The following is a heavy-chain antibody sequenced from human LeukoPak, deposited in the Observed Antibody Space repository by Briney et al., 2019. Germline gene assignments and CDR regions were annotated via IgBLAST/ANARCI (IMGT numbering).Heavy chain of an antibody. Sequence: PGGSLRLSCAASGFTFSSYSMNWVRQAPGKGLEWVSSISSSSSYIYYADSVKGRFTISRDNAKNSLYLQMNSLRAEDTAVYYCAREEARGYYPGYFDYWGQGTLVTVSS. J-gene: IGHJ4*02. CDR1: GFTFSSYS. V-gene: IGHV3-21*01. CDR2: ISSSSSYI. CDR3: AREEARGYYPGYFDY. D-gene: IGHD3-22*01.